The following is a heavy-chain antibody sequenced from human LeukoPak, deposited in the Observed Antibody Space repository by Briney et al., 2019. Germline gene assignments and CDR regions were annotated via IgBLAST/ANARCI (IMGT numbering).Heavy chain of an antibody. CDR2: IYPGDSET. CDR1: GYSFSIYW. Sequence: GESLKISCNSSGYSFSIYWIGWVRQMPGKGLEWMGIIYPGDSETRYSPSFQGQVTISADKSISTAYLQWSSLKASDTAMYYCARRDSSGWSYSWGQGTLVTVSS. J-gene: IGHJ4*02. V-gene: IGHV5-51*01. D-gene: IGHD6-19*01. CDR3: ARRDSSGWSYS.